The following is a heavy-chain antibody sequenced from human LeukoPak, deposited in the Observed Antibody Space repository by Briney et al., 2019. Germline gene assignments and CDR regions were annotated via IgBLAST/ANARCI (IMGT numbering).Heavy chain of an antibody. V-gene: IGHV1-2*02. CDR2: INPTSGGT. CDR3: ASIAARIFDY. D-gene: IGHD6-6*01. J-gene: IGHJ4*02. CDR1: GYTFTGYY. Sequence: ASVKVSCKTSGYTFTGYYIQWVRQAPGQGLEWMGYINPTSGGTNYAQKFQGRVTMTRDTSISTAYMELSRLRSDDTAVYYCASIAARIFDYWGQGTLVTVSS.